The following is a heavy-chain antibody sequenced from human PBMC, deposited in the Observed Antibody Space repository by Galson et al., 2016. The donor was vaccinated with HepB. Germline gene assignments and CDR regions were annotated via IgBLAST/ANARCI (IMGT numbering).Heavy chain of an antibody. V-gene: IGHV1-18*01. D-gene: IGHD6-13*01. CDR1: GYTFSSYG. Sequence: SCKASGYTFSSYGISWVRQAPGQGLEWMGWIGVYNGNTNYAQKVQGRVTMTTDTSTSTAYMELRSLRSDDTAVYFCARGGYSSSYCDYWGQGTLVTVSS. J-gene: IGHJ4*02. CDR3: ARGGYSSSYCDY. CDR2: IGVYNGNT.